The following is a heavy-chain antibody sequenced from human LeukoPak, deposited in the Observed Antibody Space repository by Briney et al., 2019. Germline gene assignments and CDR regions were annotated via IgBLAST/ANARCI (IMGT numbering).Heavy chain of an antibody. CDR3: AREGDCSGGNCYSDYCDY. V-gene: IGHV3-74*01. Sequence: GSLRLSCAASGFTFSSYWMHWVRQAPGKGLVWVSRINNDGSTTNYADSVKGRFTISRDNAKNTLYLQINSLRAEDTAVYYCAREGDCSGGNCYSDYCDYWGQGTLVTVSS. CDR2: INNDGSTT. J-gene: IGHJ4*02. CDR1: GFTFSSYW. D-gene: IGHD2-15*01.